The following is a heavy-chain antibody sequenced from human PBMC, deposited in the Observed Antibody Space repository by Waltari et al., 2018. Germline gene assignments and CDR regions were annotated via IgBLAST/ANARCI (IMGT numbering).Heavy chain of an antibody. CDR1: DFTFRSYA. V-gene: IGHV3-30*04. Sequence: QVQLVESGGGVVQPGRSLRLSCTASDFTFRSYAMHWVRQAPGKGREWVAVISYNERNIYYVDSVKGRFTISRDNSKKMLYLQMNSLIIEDTAVYYGARDYCDRTNCHGMDVWGQGTTVTVSS. J-gene: IGHJ6*02. D-gene: IGHD3-22*01. CDR3: ARDYCDRTNCHGMDV. CDR2: ISYNERNI.